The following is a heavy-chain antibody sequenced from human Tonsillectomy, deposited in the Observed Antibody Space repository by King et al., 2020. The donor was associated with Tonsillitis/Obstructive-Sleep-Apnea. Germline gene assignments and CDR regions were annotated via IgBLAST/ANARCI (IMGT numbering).Heavy chain of an antibody. Sequence: VQLVESGAEMKKPGASVKVSCKASGYTFTNYGISWVRQAPGQGLEWMGWISAYNGNTNYAQKLQGRVTMTTDTYTSTAYMELRSLRSDDTAVYYCAGEGGGIVEATDAFDIWGQGTMVTVSS. D-gene: IGHD1-26*01. CDR3: AGEGGGIVEATDAFDI. CDR1: GYTFTNYG. J-gene: IGHJ3*02. V-gene: IGHV1-18*01. CDR2: ISAYNGNT.